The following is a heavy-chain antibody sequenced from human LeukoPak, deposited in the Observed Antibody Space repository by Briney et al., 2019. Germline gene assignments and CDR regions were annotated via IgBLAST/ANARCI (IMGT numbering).Heavy chain of an antibody. Sequence: GGSLRLSCAASGFTFSSYSMNWVRQAPGKGLEWVSYISSSRTTIYYAASVKGRFTISRDNSQNTLYLQMNSLRAEDTAVYYCAKKGYAGSGTYSYYFDHWGQGAQVTVSS. V-gene: IGHV3-48*01. CDR1: GFTFSSYS. CDR3: AKKGYAGSGTYSYYFDH. D-gene: IGHD3-10*01. J-gene: IGHJ4*02. CDR2: ISSSRTTI.